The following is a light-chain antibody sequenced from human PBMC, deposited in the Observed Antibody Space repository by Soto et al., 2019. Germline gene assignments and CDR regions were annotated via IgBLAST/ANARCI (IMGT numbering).Light chain of an antibody. CDR3: QQRSNWLWT. Sequence: PGESATLSCRPSQSISSNYLAWYQQRPGQAPRLLIYDASSRATGIPARFSGSGSGTDFTLTISSLEPEDFAVYYCQQRSNWLWTFGQGTKVDIK. CDR2: DAS. CDR1: QSISSNY. J-gene: IGKJ1*01. V-gene: IGKV3D-20*02.